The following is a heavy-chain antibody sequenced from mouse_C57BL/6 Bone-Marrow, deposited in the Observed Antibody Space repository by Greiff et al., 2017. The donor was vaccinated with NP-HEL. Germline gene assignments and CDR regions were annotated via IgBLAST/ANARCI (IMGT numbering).Heavy chain of an antibody. CDR1: GYTFTSYW. Sequence: VQLQQPGADLVKPGASVKLSCKASGYTFTSYWMHWVKQRPGRGLEWIGRIDPNSGGTKFNEKFKTKATLTVDKPSSTAYLQLSSLDSEESAVYYCAHYYYGSRGWYFDVWGTGTTVTVSS. V-gene: IGHV1-72*01. J-gene: IGHJ1*03. D-gene: IGHD1-1*01. CDR2: IDPNSGGT. CDR3: AHYYYGSRGWYFDV.